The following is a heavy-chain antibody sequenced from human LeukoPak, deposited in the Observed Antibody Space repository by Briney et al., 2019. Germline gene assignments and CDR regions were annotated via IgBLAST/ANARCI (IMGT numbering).Heavy chain of an antibody. CDR2: IGTAGDT. Sequence: GGSLRLSCAASGFTFSSYDMHWVRQATGKGLEWVSAIGTAGDTYYPGSVKGRFTISRENAKNSLYLQMNSLRAGDTAVYYCARSGDSSSWYSYYYGMDVWGQGTTATVSS. J-gene: IGHJ6*02. CDR3: ARSGDSSSWYSYYYGMDV. V-gene: IGHV3-13*01. CDR1: GFTFSSYD. D-gene: IGHD6-13*01.